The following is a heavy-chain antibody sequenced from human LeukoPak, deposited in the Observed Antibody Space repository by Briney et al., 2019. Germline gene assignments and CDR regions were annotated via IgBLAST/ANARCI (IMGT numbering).Heavy chain of an antibody. Sequence: SETLSLTCAVYGGSFSGYYWTWIRQPPGKGLEWIGEIHYSGSATYNPSLKSRVTISVDTSKNQFSLKMNSVTAADTAVYHCARGQWFRAFWSRGTPVTVSS. V-gene: IGHV4-34*01. CDR3: ARGQWFRAF. J-gene: IGHJ4*02. D-gene: IGHD3-10*01. CDR2: IHYSGSA. CDR1: GGSFSGYY.